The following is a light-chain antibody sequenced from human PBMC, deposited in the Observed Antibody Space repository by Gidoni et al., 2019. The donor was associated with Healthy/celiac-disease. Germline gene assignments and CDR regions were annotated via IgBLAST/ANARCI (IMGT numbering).Light chain of an antibody. V-gene: IGKV1-33*01. CDR1: QDISNY. Sequence: DIQMTTSPSSLSASVGDRVTITCQASQDISNYLNLYQQKPGKAPKLLIYDASNLETGVPSRFSGSGSGTDFTFTISSLQPEDIATYYCQQYDNLPITFGQGTRLEIK. CDR2: DAS. J-gene: IGKJ5*01. CDR3: QQYDNLPIT.